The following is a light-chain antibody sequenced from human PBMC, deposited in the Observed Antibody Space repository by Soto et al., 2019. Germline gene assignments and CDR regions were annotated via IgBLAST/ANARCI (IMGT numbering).Light chain of an antibody. V-gene: IGKV1-9*01. J-gene: IGKJ5*01. CDR1: QGISSY. CDR3: QQRNVWPPIT. Sequence: IQLTQSPSSLSASVGARVTITCRASQGISSYFAWYQQKPGKAPKLLIYATSTLQSGVPSRFSGSGSGTDFTLTISSLQPEDFAVYYCQQRNVWPPITFGQGTRLEIK. CDR2: ATS.